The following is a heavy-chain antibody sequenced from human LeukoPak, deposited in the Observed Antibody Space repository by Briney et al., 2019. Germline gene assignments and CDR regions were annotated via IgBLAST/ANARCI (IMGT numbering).Heavy chain of an antibody. Sequence: GEPLKISGKGSGYSFTNYLIGWVRQMPGKGLEWMGIIYPGDSDTRYSPSFQGQVTISADKSISTAYLQWSSLKASDTAMYYCATLGHNRFLDYWGQGTLVTVSS. CDR2: IYPGDSDT. D-gene: IGHD5-24*01. CDR3: ATLGHNRFLDY. CDR1: GYSFTNYL. V-gene: IGHV5-51*01. J-gene: IGHJ4*02.